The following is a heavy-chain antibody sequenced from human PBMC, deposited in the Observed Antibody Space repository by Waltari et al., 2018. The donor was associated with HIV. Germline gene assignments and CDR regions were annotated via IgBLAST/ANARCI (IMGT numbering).Heavy chain of an antibody. Sequence: QLQLQESGPGLVKPSETLSLTCTVSGGSISSSSYYWGWIRQPPGKGLEWSGGIYYSGSTFQQPAPKSRITHSVEHSKNPVPPEVDSGTAGDKAVYFRAGQTRGGGRFDPWGQGTLVTLS. D-gene: IGHD2-2*01. CDR2: IYYSGST. V-gene: IGHV4-39*01. CDR1: GGSISSSSYY. CDR3: AGQTRGGGRFDP. J-gene: IGHJ5*01.